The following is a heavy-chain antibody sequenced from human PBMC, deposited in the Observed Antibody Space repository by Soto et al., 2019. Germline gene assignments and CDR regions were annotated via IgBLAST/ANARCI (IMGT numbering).Heavy chain of an antibody. V-gene: IGHV3-66*01. CDR2: IQSGGTT. CDR1: GFTVSSKY. D-gene: IGHD2-15*01. CDR3: ARDDVLCDGGRCYGIPLDV. Sequence: TGGSLRLSCAASGFTVSSKYMTWVRQAPGKGLEWVSLIQSGGTTYYADSVKGRFTISRDTSENTLHLQMDSLRVEDTAVYYCARDDVLCDGGRCYGIPLDVWGKGTMVTVSS. J-gene: IGHJ6*04.